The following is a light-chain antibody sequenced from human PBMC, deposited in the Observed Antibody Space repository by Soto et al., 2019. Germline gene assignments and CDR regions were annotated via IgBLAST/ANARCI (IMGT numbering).Light chain of an antibody. CDR1: SSNLGAGYD. J-gene: IGLJ3*02. CDR2: GNR. CDR3: QAYDYSLTASV. V-gene: IGLV1-40*01. Sequence: QAVVTQPPSVSGAPGQRVTISCTGNSSNLGAGYDVHWYQQLPGAAPKLVIFGNRNRPSGVPERFSGSKSCTSASLAITGLQAEDEADYYCQAYDYSLTASVFGGGTKVTVL.